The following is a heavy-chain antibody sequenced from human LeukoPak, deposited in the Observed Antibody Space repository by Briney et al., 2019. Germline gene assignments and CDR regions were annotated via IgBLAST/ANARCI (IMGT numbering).Heavy chain of an antibody. CDR2: IRSKAYGGTT. D-gene: IGHD3-10*01. CDR1: GFTFGDYD. V-gene: IGHV3-49*04. CDR3: TRGSGCFDP. Sequence: SLRLSCTPSGFTFGDYDMSWVLQAPGEGLEWVVFIRSKAYGGTTEYAAPVKGRFTISRDDSKTSGYLQMDSLKTEDTAVYYCTRGSGCFDPWGQGTLVTVSS. J-gene: IGHJ5*02.